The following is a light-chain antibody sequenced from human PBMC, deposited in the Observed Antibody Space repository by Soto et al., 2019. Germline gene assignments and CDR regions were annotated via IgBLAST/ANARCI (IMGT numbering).Light chain of an antibody. J-gene: IGKJ4*01. CDR1: QSISSY. CDR2: AAS. Sequence: DIQMTQSPSSLSASVGDRVTITCRARQSISSYLNWYKQKPGKAPKLLIYAASSLQSGVPSRFSGSGSGTDFTLTISSLQPEDFATYYCQQSYSTPVTFGGGTKVEIK. CDR3: QQSYSTPVT. V-gene: IGKV1-39*01.